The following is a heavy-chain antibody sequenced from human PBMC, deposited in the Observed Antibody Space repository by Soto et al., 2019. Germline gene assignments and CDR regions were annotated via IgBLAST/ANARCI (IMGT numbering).Heavy chain of an antibody. CDR3: AKDGGSPDYYYGTDV. CDR1: GFTFSSYA. CDR2: ISGSGGST. V-gene: IGHV3-23*01. D-gene: IGHD3-10*01. J-gene: IGHJ6*02. Sequence: GGSLRLSCAASGFTFSSYAMSWVRQAPGKGLEWVSAISGSGGSTYYADSVKGRFTISRDNSKNTLYLQMNSLRAEDTAVYYCAKDGGSPDYYYGTDVWGQGTTVTVSS.